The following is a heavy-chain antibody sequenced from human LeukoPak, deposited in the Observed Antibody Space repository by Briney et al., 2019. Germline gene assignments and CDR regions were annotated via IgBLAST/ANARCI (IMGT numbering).Heavy chain of an antibody. J-gene: IGHJ6*02. Sequence: ASVKVSCKASGYTFTGYYMHWVRQAPGQGLEWMGWINPNSGGTNYAQKFQGRVTMTRDTSISTAYMELSRLRSDDTAVYYCARVSYSSGWCAVYGMDVWGQGTTVTVSS. CDR3: ARVSYSSGWCAVYGMDV. V-gene: IGHV1-2*02. CDR2: INPNSGGT. D-gene: IGHD6-19*01. CDR1: GYTFTGYY.